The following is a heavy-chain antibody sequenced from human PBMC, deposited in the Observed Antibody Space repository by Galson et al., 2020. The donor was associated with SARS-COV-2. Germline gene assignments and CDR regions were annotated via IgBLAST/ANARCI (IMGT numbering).Heavy chain of an antibody. CDR3: ARDRKNYDILTGYYYYYGMDV. CDR2: INPTSGGT. Sequence: ASVKVSCKASGYTLTGYYMHWVRQAPGQGLEWMGWINPTSGGTNYAQKFQGRVTMTRDTSISTAYMELSRLRSDDTAVYYCARDRKNYDILTGYYYYYGMDVWGQGTTVTVSS. J-gene: IGHJ6*02. V-gene: IGHV1-2*02. D-gene: IGHD3-9*01. CDR1: GYTLTGYY.